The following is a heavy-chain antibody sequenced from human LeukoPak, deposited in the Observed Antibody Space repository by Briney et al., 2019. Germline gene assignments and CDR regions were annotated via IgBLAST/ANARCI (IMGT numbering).Heavy chain of an antibody. V-gene: IGHV3-30*02. D-gene: IGHD2-2*02. CDR2: IRYDGSNK. CDR1: GFTFSSYG. J-gene: IGHJ4*02. Sequence: PGGSLRLSCAASGFTFSSYGMHWVRQAPGKGLEWVAFIRYDGSNKYYADSVKGRFTISRDNSKNTLYLQMNSLRAEDTALYYCAKADCSSPDCYTLDFWGQGTLVTVSS. CDR3: AKADCSSPDCYTLDF.